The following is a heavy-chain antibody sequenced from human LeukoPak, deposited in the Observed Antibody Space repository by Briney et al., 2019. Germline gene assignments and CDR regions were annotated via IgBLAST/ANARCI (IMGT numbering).Heavy chain of an antibody. D-gene: IGHD1-26*01. Sequence: GGSLRLSCAASGFTFSSYSMNWVRQAPGKGLEWISYISSSSSTISYADSVKGRFTISRDNAKNALYLQMNSLRAEDTAVYYYARTRSYYAFDIWRQGTMVTVSS. CDR1: GFTFSSYS. CDR3: ARTRSYYAFDI. J-gene: IGHJ3*02. V-gene: IGHV3-48*01. CDR2: ISSSSSTI.